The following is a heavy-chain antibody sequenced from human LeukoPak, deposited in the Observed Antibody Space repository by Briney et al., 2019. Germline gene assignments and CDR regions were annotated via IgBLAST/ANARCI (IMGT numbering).Heavy chain of an antibody. V-gene: IGHV5-51*01. D-gene: IGHD6-19*01. CDR2: IYPGDSET. CDR3: ARRGVAGTDFDY. J-gene: IGHJ4*02. Sequence: GESLKISCKGSGYNFNDYWIGWVRQMPGKGLEWMGAIYPGDSETKYRPSFQGQVTLSADKSSSTVYLQWSSLKASDTAMYYCARRGVAGTDFDYWGQGTLVTVSS. CDR1: GYNFNDYW.